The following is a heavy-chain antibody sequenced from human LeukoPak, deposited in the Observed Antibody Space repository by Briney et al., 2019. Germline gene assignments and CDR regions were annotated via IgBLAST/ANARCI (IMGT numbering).Heavy chain of an antibody. V-gene: IGHV4-59*01. J-gene: IGHJ5*02. CDR2: IYYTGST. CDR1: GGSISFYY. D-gene: IGHD3-9*01. Sequence: SETLSLTCTVSGGSISFYYWTWIRQSPGKGLEWIGQIYYTGSTYYNPSLKRRVTISVDTSRNQFSLNLTSVTAADTAVYYCARGGTYNDILSFDPWGQGTLVTVSS. CDR3: ARGGTYNDILSFDP.